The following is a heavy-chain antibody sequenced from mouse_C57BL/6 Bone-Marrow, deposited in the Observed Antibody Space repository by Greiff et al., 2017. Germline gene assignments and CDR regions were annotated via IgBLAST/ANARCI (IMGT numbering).Heavy chain of an antibody. CDR2: IWWDDDN. D-gene: IGHD2-3*01. V-gene: IGHV8-8*01. Sequence: QVTLKVSGPGILQPSQTLSLTCSFSGFSLSTFGLGVGWIRQPPGKGLEWLAHIWWDDDNYYNPALKSRLTISKDTSKNQVFLKIANVDTADTATYYCARIRADGYYVIWYFDVWGTGTTVTVSS. CDR1: GFSLSTFGLG. CDR3: ARIRADGYYVIWYFDV. J-gene: IGHJ1*03.